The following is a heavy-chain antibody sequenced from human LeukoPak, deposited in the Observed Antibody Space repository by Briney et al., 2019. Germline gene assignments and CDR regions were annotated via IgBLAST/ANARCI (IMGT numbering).Heavy chain of an antibody. V-gene: IGHV1-18*04. CDR3: ARAGILLWLYNWFDP. J-gene: IGHJ5*02. D-gene: IGHD5-18*01. CDR1: GYTFTSYG. CDR2: ISAYNGNT. Sequence: GASVKVSCKASGYTFTSYGISWVRQAPGQGLEWMGWISAYNGNTNYAQKLQGRVTMTTDTSTSTAYMELRSLRSDDTAVYYCARAGILLWLYNWFDPWGQGTLVTVSS.